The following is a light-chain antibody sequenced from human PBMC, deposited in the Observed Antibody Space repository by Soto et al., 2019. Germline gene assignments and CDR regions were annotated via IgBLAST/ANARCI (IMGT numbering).Light chain of an antibody. V-gene: IGKV3-20*01. CDR3: QQYGSSPVVT. CDR2: GAS. Sequence: EIVLTQSPGTLSLSPGERATLSCRASQSVSSSYLDWYQQKPGQAPRLLIYGASSRATGIPDRFSGGGSGTDFTLSISRLEPEDFGVYYCQQYGSSPVVTFGQGKRLESK. CDR1: QSVSSSY. J-gene: IGKJ5*01.